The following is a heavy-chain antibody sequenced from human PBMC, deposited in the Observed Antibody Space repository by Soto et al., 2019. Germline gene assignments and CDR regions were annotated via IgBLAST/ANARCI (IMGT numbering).Heavy chain of an antibody. V-gene: IGHV3-30*03. Sequence: QVQLVESGGGVVQPGKSLRLACVASGFTFSNYGMQWVRQAPGEGLEWVAVISYDEDNIYYADSVKGRFTISRDNSKXXXXXXXXXXXXXXXXXXXXXXXXXXXXXXWYSDLWGCGTLVTVSS. J-gene: IGHJ2*01. CDR2: ISYDEDNI. CDR1: GFTFSNYG. CDR3: XXXXXXXXXXWYSDL.